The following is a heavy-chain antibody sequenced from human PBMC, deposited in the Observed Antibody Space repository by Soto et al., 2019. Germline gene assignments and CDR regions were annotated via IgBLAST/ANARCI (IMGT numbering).Heavy chain of an antibody. J-gene: IGHJ6*02. D-gene: IGHD3-9*01. CDR1: GVTVDDYP. CDR2: ISCNSGSI. Sequence: CLSLSCAASGVTVDDYPMHSVRRTPGKGLEWVSGISCNSGSIGYADSVKGRFTISRDNAKNSLYLQMNSLRAEDTALYYCAKENWTDILTLYGMEVWGQGTTVTVS. V-gene: IGHV3-9*01. CDR3: AKENWTDILTLYGMEV.